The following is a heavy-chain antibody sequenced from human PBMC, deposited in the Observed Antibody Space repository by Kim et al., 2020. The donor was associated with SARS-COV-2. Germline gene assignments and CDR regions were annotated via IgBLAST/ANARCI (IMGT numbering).Heavy chain of an antibody. V-gene: IGHV3-23*01. CDR2: ISDSGRGT. D-gene: IGHD3-3*01. CDR1: GFIFSNTD. J-gene: IGHJ4*02. Sequence: GGSLRLSCAASGFIFSNTDMSWVRQAPGQGLEWVAAISDSGRGTYYADSVKVRFTISRDNSKNTLYLQMNNLRAEDAAVYYCASVLRITIFGVVTGFDYWGQGTLVTVSS. CDR3: ASVLRITIFGVVTGFDY.